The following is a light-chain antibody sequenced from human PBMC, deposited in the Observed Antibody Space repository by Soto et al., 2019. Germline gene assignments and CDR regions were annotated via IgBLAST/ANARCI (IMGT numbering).Light chain of an antibody. V-gene: IGKV3-11*01. J-gene: IGKJ5*01. CDR1: QSVSSY. Sequence: EIVLPQSLVSLCLSPEETATLSCRASQSVSSYLAWYQQKPGQAPRLLIYDASIRATGIPARFSGSGSGTEFTLTISSLQSEDFAIYYCQHYKNWPPITFGQGTRLEIK. CDR3: QHYKNWPPIT. CDR2: DAS.